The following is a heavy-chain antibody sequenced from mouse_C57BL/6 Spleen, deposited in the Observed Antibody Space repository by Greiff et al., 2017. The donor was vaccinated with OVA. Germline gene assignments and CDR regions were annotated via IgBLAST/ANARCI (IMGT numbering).Heavy chain of an antibody. CDR1: GYSITSGYY. Sequence: ESGPGLVKPSQSLSLTCSVTGYSITSGYYWNWIRQFPGNKLEWMGYISYDGSNNYNPSLKNRISITRDTSKNQFFLKLNSVTTEDTATYYCANYDYDGGFDYWGQGTTLTVSS. V-gene: IGHV3-6*01. CDR2: ISYDGSN. D-gene: IGHD2-4*01. CDR3: ANYDYDGGFDY. J-gene: IGHJ2*01.